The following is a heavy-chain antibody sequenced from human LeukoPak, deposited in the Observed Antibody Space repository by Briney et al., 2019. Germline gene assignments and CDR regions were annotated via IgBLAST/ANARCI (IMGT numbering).Heavy chain of an antibody. D-gene: IGHD3-22*01. Sequence: PGGSLRLSCAASGFTFSSYGMHWVRQAPGKGLEWVAFIRYDGSNKYYADSVKGRFTISRDNSKNTLYLQMNSLRAEDTAVYYCAKDFPSSGYYPDAFDIWGQGTMVTVSS. CDR2: IRYDGSNK. CDR3: AKDFPSSGYYPDAFDI. J-gene: IGHJ3*02. CDR1: GFTFSSYG. V-gene: IGHV3-30*02.